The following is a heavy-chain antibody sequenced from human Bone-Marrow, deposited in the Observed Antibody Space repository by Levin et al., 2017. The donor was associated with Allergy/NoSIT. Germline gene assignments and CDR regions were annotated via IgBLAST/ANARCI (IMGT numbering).Heavy chain of an antibody. CDR3: TKWASYCGGDCYWFAPFDC. V-gene: IGHV3-23*01. D-gene: IGHD2-21*01. CDR2: ISGSGNNI. J-gene: IGHJ4*02. Sequence: PGESLKISCAASGFTFNNYGLSWVRQAPGKGLEWVSAISGSGNNIYYADSVRGRFTISRDNSKNTLDLQLNSLTAEDTAVDYCTKWASYCGGDCYWFAPFDCWGQGALVTVSS. CDR1: GFTFNNYG.